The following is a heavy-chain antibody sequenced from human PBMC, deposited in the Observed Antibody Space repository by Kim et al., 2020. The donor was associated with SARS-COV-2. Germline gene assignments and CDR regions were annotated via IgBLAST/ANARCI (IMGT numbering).Heavy chain of an antibody. D-gene: IGHD3-22*01. CDR3: ARDRITMIVVVNPYYYG. Sequence: GGSLRLSCAASGFTFSSYAMHWVRQAPGKGLEWVAVISYDGSNKYYADSVKGRFTISRDNSKNTLYLQMNSLRAEDTAVYYCARDRITMIVVVNPYYYG. CDR2: ISYDGSNK. J-gene: IGHJ6*01. V-gene: IGHV3-30*04. CDR1: GFTFSSYA.